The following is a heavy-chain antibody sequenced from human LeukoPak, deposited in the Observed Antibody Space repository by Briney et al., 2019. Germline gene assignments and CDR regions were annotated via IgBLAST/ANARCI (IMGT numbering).Heavy chain of an antibody. D-gene: IGHD1-26*01. CDR2: IIPIFGTA. J-gene: IGHJ4*02. V-gene: IGHV1-69*13. CDR3: ARAIVGASIVPGSFDY. Sequence: SVKVSCKPSGGTFSSYAVSSGPHAPGEGVEWMGRIIPIFGTANYAQKFQGRVTITADESTSTAYMELSSLRSEDTAVYYCARAIVGASIVPGSFDYWGQGTLVTVSS. CDR1: GGTFSSYA.